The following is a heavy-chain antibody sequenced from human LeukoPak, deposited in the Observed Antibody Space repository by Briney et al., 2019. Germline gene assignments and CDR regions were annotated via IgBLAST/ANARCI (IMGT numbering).Heavy chain of an antibody. V-gene: IGHV3-7*01. CDR2: IKDDGSDK. CDR1: GFTFRNYW. CDR3: ARAPSKYDFWSGYHYYYMDV. Sequence: PGGSLRLSCEASGFTFRNYWMNWVRQAPGKGLEWVANIKDDGSDKYYVDSVKGRFSISKDNAKNALYLQMNSLRAEDTAVYYCARAPSKYDFWSGYHYYYMDVWGKGTTVTVSS. J-gene: IGHJ6*03. D-gene: IGHD3-3*01.